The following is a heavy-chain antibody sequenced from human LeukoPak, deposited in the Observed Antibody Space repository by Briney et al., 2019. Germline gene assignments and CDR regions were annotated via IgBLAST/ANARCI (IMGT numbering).Heavy chain of an antibody. CDR2: IYHSGST. Sequence: SETLSLTCAVSGGSISSSNWWSWVRQPPGKGLEWIGEIYHSGSTNYNPSLKSRVTISVDKSKNQFSLKLSSVTAADTAVYYCARDRGAVAGSGGAFDYWGQGTLVTVSS. V-gene: IGHV4-4*02. CDR1: GGSISSSNW. CDR3: ARDRGAVAGSGGAFDY. D-gene: IGHD6-19*01. J-gene: IGHJ4*02.